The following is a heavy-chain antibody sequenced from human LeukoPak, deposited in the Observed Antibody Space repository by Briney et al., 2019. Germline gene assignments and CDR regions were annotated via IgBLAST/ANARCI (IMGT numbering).Heavy chain of an antibody. CDR2: ISWDGGST. CDR1: GFTFDDYT. J-gene: IGHJ4*02. V-gene: IGHV3-43*01. D-gene: IGHD6-19*01. Sequence: GGSLRLSCAASGFTFDDYTMHWVRQAPGKGLEWVSLISWDGGSTYYADSVKGRFTISRDNAKNSLYLQMNSLRAEDTAVYYCARDQVGSGWETFDYWGQGTLVTVSS. CDR3: ARDQVGSGWETFDY.